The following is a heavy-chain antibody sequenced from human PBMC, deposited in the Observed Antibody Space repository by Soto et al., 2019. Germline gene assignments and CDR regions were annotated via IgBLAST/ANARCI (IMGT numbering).Heavy chain of an antibody. J-gene: IGHJ3*02. V-gene: IGHV3-23*01. Sequence: EVQLLESGGGLVQLGGSLRLSCAASGFTFGNYAMSWVRQAPGEGLEWVSSISASGGTTYYADAVKGHFTISRDSFTNTRFLQMKSLRAEDTATYSGVKDRWHEGNHDPLDAFEIWGQGTMVTVSS. D-gene: IGHD1-1*01. CDR2: ISASGGTT. CDR3: VKDRWHEGNHDPLDAFEI. CDR1: GFTFGNYA.